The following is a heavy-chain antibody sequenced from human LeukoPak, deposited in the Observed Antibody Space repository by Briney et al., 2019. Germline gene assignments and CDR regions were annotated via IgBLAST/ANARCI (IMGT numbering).Heavy chain of an antibody. D-gene: IGHD3-22*01. CDR3: AACSYYYDSSGYYPW. J-gene: IGHJ4*02. Sequence: SETLSLTCTVSSDSISRFYWNWIRQPPGKGLEWIGYIHYSGSTNYSPSLKSRVTISVDSSKNQFSLRLSSVTAADTAVYYCAACSYYYDSSGYYPWWGQGTLVTVSS. V-gene: IGHV4-59*01. CDR1: SDSISRFY. CDR2: IHYSGST.